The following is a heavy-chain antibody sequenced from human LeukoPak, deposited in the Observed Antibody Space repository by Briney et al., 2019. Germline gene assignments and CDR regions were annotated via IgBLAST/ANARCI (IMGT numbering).Heavy chain of an antibody. J-gene: IGHJ4*02. Sequence: SETLSLTCTVSGGSINYYYWSWIRQPPGKGLEWIGYIYYRGSTNYNPSLNSRVTISVDTSKNQFSLKLTSVTAADTAVYYCARTTGNYGYYLDYWGQGTLVTVSS. CDR3: ARTTGNYGYYLDY. V-gene: IGHV4-59*01. CDR2: IYYRGST. D-gene: IGHD1-7*01. CDR1: GGSINYYY.